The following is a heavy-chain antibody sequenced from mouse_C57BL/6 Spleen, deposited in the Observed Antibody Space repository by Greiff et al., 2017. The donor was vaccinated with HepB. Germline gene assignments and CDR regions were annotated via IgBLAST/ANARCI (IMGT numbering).Heavy chain of an antibody. CDR2: ISSGSSTI. Sequence: EVMLVESGGGLVKPGGSLKLSCAASGFTFSDYGMHWVRQAPEKGLEWVAYISSGSSTIYYADTVKGRFTISRDNAKNTLFLQMTSLRSEDTAMYYCARHDGYYFAYWGQGTLVTVSA. J-gene: IGHJ3*01. D-gene: IGHD2-3*01. CDR3: ARHDGYYFAY. CDR1: GFTFSDYG. V-gene: IGHV5-17*01.